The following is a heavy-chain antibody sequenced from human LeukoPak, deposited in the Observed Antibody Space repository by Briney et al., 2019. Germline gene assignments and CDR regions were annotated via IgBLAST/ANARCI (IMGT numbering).Heavy chain of an antibody. J-gene: IGHJ4*02. CDR1: GITFSNYA. CDR3: ARSADHDY. V-gene: IGHV3-23*01. Sequence: GSLRLSCVASGITFSNYAVSWVRQAPEKGLDWVSVISGSAHKIRYADSVKGRFTISRDNSKNTLYLQMNSLRAEDTAVYYCARSADHDYWGQGTLVTISS. D-gene: IGHD3-3*01. CDR2: ISGSAHKI.